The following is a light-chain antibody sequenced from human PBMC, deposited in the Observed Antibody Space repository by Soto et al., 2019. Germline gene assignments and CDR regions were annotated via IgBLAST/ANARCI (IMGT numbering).Light chain of an antibody. Sequence: QSPLTQPRSVSGSPGQSVTISCTGTSSDVGVYNYVSWYQQYPGKAPKIMIYDVSKRPSGVPDRFSGSKSDNTASLTISGPQAEDEADYYCCSYAGSYTFVFGIGTKVTVL. J-gene: IGLJ1*01. CDR1: SSDVGVYNY. CDR2: DVS. V-gene: IGLV2-11*01. CDR3: CSYAGSYTFV.